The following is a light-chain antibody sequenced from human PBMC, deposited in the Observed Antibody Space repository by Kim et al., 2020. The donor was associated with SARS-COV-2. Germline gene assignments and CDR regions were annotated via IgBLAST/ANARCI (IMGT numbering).Light chain of an antibody. CDR3: NSRDISGNHWV. Sequence: SSELTQDPAVSVALGQTVRITCQGDSLRSYYASWYQQKPGQAPVLVIYGKNNRPSGIPDRFSGSSPGNTASLTISGAQAEDVADYYCNSRDISGNHWVFGGGTQLTV. CDR2: GKN. CDR1: SLRSYY. J-gene: IGLJ3*02. V-gene: IGLV3-19*01.